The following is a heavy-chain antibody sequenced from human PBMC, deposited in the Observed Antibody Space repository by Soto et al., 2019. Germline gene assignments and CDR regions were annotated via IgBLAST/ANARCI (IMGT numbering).Heavy chain of an antibody. D-gene: IGHD3-9*01. CDR3: AIFIPRVRSYCMDF. V-gene: IGHV3-23*01. Sequence: PGGSLRLSCAASGFTFSSYAMKWVRQAPGKGLEWVSLIGESGTPTYYADSVKGRFTISRDNSGNTLFLEMYSLRAEDTAVYYCAIFIPRVRSYCMDFWCPGIMVTVFS. CDR1: GFTFSSYA. J-gene: IGHJ6*02. CDR2: IGESGTPT.